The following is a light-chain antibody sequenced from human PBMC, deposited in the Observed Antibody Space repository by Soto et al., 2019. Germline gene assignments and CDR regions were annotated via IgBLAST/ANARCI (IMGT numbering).Light chain of an antibody. CDR2: EVS. CDR3: CSYGGSRAV. J-gene: IGLJ7*01. Sequence: QSVLTQPASVSGSPGQSITISCPGTSSDVGSHNLVSWYQQHPGQAPKLMIYEVSKRPLGVSARFSASKSGNTASLTISGLQAEDEADYYCCSYGGSRAVFGGGTQLTVL. CDR1: SSDVGSHNL. V-gene: IGLV2-23*02.